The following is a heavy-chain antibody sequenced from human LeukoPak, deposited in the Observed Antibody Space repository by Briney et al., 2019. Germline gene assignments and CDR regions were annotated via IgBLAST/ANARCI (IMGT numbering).Heavy chain of an antibody. Sequence: GSLRLSCVASGFPFSSYWMTWVRQAPGKGLEWVANIKQDGSKKSYVDSVKGRFTISRDNAKDSLYLQMNSLRAEDTAIYYCTRVGYIDEGIDYWGQGTLVTVSS. J-gene: IGHJ4*02. V-gene: IGHV3-7*04. CDR2: IKQDGSKK. CDR1: GFPFSSYW. D-gene: IGHD5-24*01. CDR3: TRVGYIDEGIDY.